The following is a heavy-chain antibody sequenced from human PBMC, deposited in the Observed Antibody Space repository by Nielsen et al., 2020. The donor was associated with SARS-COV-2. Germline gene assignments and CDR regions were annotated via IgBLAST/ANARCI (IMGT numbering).Heavy chain of an antibody. Sequence: SETLSLTCIVSGGSVDDGEYHWTWVRQPPGRGLEWIGNHLADYNPSLEHRVTISVDTSKNEVSLYLTSVTAADTALYFCAGEDPRGDSSRMEVWGQGTTVTVSS. CDR1: GGSVDDGEYH. V-gene: IGHV4-61*08. CDR2: NHLA. J-gene: IGHJ6*02. D-gene: IGHD3-10*01. CDR3: AGEDPRGDSSRMEV.